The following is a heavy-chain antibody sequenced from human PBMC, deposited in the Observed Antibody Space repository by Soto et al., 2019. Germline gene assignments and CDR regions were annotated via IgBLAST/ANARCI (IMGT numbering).Heavy chain of an antibody. D-gene: IGHD5-18*01. CDR3: ATSGDTTANRAFDF. J-gene: IGHJ3*01. CDR1: GFAFNTYT. V-gene: IGHV3-21*06. Sequence: EVLLVESGGGLVKPGESLRLSCAASGFAFNTYTMNWVRQAPGKGLEWVAAISRTSAVIFYTDSVKGRFAIFRDNAQSLLYLQMNNLSAEDTAVYHCATSGDTTANRAFDFWGQGTVVTVS. CDR2: ISRTSAVI.